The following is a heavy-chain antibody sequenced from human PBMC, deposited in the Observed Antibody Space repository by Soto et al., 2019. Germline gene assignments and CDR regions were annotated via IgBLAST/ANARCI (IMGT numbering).Heavy chain of an antibody. CDR2: VHDSWGS. CDR1: GGSISNYY. V-gene: IGHV4-59*08. CDR3: ARQGFGALHGRVDV. J-gene: IGHJ6*02. Sequence: QVPLQESGPGLVKPSETLSLSCTVSGGSISNYYWSWFRQTPGKGLEWIGYVHDSWGSNYNPSLKSRVAISLDTSKSQFPRKLTSVTATDTAVYYCARQGFGALHGRVDVWGQGTTVTVSS. D-gene: IGHD3-10*01.